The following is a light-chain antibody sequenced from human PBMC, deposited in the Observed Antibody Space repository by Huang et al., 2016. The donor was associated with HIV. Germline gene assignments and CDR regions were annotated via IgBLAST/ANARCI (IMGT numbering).Light chain of an antibody. V-gene: IGKV1-39*01. CDR3: QQSYSTPFYT. Sequence: DILMTQSPSSLSASVGDRVTITCRASQSVSTYLNWNQQKPGKAPKLLIYAASSLQSWVPSRFSGSGSGTDFTLTISSLQPDDFATYYCQQSYSTPFYTFGQGTKLEIK. J-gene: IGKJ2*01. CDR1: QSVSTY. CDR2: AAS.